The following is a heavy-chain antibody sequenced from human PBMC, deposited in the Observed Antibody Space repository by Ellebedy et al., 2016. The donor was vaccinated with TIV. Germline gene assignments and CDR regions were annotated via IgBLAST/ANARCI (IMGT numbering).Heavy chain of an antibody. CDR3: ARDDYYFASGTYYTTYYGMDV. V-gene: IGHV3-23*01. Sequence: GESLKISCAASGFPFSSYAMSWVRQAPGRGLEWVSGIAYTGRDTYYADSVKGRFTISRDNSENSLYLQMDGLRADDTAIYYCARDDYYFASGTYYTTYYGMDVWGRGTAVTVSS. J-gene: IGHJ6*02. D-gene: IGHD3-10*01. CDR2: IAYTGRDT. CDR1: GFPFSSYA.